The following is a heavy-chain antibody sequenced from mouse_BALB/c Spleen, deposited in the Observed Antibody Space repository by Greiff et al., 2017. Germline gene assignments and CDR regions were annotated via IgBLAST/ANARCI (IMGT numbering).Heavy chain of an antibody. D-gene: IGHD2-1*01. CDR2: IWSGGST. CDR1: GFSLTSYG. V-gene: IGHV2-2*02. J-gene: IGHJ2*01. CDR3: ARMVYGNYLYYFDY. Sequence: VQLKESGPGLVQPSQSLSITCTVSGFSLTSYGVHWVRQSPGKGLEWLGVIWSGGSTDYNAAFISRLSISKDNSKSQVFFKMNSLQANDTAIYYCARMVYGNYLYYFDYWGQGTTLTVSS.